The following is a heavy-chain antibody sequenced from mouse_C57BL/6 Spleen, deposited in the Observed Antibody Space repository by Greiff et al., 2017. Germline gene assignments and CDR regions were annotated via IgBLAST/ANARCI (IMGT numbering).Heavy chain of an antibody. Sequence: VQLKQSGPVLVKPGASVKMSCKASGYTFTDYYMNWVKQSHGKSLEWIGVINPYNGGTSYNQKFKGKATFTVDKSSSTAYMEINSLTSEDSAVYYCARITTVVGPFAYWGQGTLVTVSA. V-gene: IGHV1-19*01. CDR2: INPYNGGT. CDR3: ARITTVVGPFAY. CDR1: GYTFTDYY. J-gene: IGHJ3*01. D-gene: IGHD1-1*01.